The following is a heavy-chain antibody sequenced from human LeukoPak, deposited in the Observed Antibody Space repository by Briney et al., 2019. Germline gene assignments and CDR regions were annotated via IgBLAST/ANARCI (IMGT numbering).Heavy chain of an antibody. V-gene: IGHV4-59*12. J-gene: IGHJ4*02. CDR1: GGSISSYY. D-gene: IGHD3-10*01. CDR2: IHYSGST. CDR3: ARDQGSYSSFDS. Sequence: NPSETLSLTCTVSGGSISSYYWSWIRQPPGKGLEWIGFIHYSGSTNYNPSLKSRITISLDTSRNQFSLKLTSVTAADTAVYYCARDQGSYSSFDSWGQGTLVTVSS.